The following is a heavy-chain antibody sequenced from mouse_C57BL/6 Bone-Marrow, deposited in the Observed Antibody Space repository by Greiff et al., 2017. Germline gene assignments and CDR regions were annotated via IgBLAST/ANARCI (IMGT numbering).Heavy chain of an antibody. J-gene: IGHJ2*01. CDR3: ARSGYRLPYYFDY. CDR1: GYTFTDYY. Sequence: DVKLQESGPVLVKPGDSVKMSCKASGYTFTDYYMNWVKQSHGKSLEWIGVINPYNGGTSYNQKFKGKATLTVDKSSSTAYMELNSLTSEDSAVYYCARSGYRLPYYFDYWGQGTTLTVSS. V-gene: IGHV1-19*01. D-gene: IGHD2-2*01. CDR2: INPYNGGT.